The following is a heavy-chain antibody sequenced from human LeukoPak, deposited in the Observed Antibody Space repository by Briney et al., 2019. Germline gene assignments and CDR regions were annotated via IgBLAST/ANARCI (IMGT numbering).Heavy chain of an antibody. CDR3: ARDRAWNYFDY. CDR1: GFTFSRHG. J-gene: IGHJ4*02. Sequence: GALRLSCAPSGFTFSRHGMHWVRQAPGKGLEWVAIISNDGSRKYYAHSVEGRFTISRDNSKNTLYLQMDSLRAEDTAVYYCARDRAWNYFDYWGQGTLVTVSS. CDR2: ISNDGSRK. D-gene: IGHD3-3*01. V-gene: IGHV3-30*03.